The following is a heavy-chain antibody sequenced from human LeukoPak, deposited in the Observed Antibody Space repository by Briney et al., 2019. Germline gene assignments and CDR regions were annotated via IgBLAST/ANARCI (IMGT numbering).Heavy chain of an antibody. J-gene: IGHJ4*02. CDR2: IFYSGNT. V-gene: IGHV4-61*05. D-gene: IGHD1-26*01. CDR3: ARLAAISGSDYPDD. Sequence: PSETLSLTCSASGASISSSTYYWGWIRQPPGKGLEWIGYIFYSGNTIYNPSLRSRVTISADTSKNHFSLRLRSVTAADTAVYYCARLAAISGSDYPDDWGQGTLVTVSS. CDR1: GASISSSTYY.